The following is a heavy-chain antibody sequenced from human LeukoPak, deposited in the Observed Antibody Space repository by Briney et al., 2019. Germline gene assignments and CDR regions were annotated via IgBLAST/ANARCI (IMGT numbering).Heavy chain of an antibody. D-gene: IGHD3-22*01. CDR1: GFTFSSYA. CDR3: ARDLYYYDSSGYYDY. CDR2: ISYDGSNK. Sequence: GGSLRLSCAASGFTFSSYAMHWVRQAPGKGLEWVAVISYDGSNKYYADSVKGRFTISRDNSKNTLYLQMNSLRAEDTAVYYCARDLYYYDSSGYYDYWGQGTLVTVSS. J-gene: IGHJ4*02. V-gene: IGHV3-30-3*01.